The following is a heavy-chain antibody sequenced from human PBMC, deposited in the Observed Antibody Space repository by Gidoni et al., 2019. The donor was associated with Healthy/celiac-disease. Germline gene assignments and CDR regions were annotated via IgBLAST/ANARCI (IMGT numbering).Heavy chain of an antibody. Sequence: QVQLQQWGAGLLKPSETLSLTCAVYGWSFSGSYWSWIRQPPGKGLAWIGEINHSGSTNYNPSLKSRVTISVDTSKNQFSLKLSSVTAADTAVDYCARGGGVVVVAATGPYYFDYWGQGTLVTVSS. D-gene: IGHD2-15*01. CDR3: ARGGGVVVVAATGPYYFDY. CDR1: GWSFSGSY. J-gene: IGHJ4*02. V-gene: IGHV4-34*01. CDR2: INHSGST.